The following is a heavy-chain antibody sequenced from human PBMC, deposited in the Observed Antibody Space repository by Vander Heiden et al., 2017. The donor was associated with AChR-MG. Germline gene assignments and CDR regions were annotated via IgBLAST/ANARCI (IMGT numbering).Heavy chain of an antibody. Sequence: EVQLVESGGGLVKPGGSLRPSCAASGFTFSSYSMNWVRQAPGKGLEWVSSISSSSSYIYYADSVKGRFTISRDNAKNSLYLQMNSLRAEDTAVYYCARDVVPAAVRADAFDIWGQGTMVTVSS. J-gene: IGHJ3*02. CDR3: ARDVVPAAVRADAFDI. D-gene: IGHD2-2*01. CDR2: ISSSSSYI. CDR1: GFTFSSYS. V-gene: IGHV3-21*01.